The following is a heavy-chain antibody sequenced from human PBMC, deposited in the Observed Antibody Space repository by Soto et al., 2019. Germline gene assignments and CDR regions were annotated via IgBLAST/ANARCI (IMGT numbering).Heavy chain of an antibody. CDR3: ASPKPSYGYSQPFGY. CDR2: ISYDGSNK. Sequence: PGGSLRLSCAASGFTFSSYGMHWVRQAPGKGLEWVAVISYDGSNKYYADSVKGRFTISRDNSKNTPYLQMNSLRAEDTAVYYCASPKPSYGYSQPFGYCGQGTLVTVSS. V-gene: IGHV3-30*03. D-gene: IGHD5-18*01. J-gene: IGHJ4*02. CDR1: GFTFSSYG.